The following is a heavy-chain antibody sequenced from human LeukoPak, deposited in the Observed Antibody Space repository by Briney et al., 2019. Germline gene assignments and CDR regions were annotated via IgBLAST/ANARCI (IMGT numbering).Heavy chain of an antibody. Sequence: SVKVSCKASGGTFSSYATSWVRQAPGQGLEWMGRIIPIFGIANYAQKFQGRVTITADKSTSTAYMELSSLRSEDTAVYYCAREGIASVRFDYWGQGTLVTVSS. V-gene: IGHV1-69*04. CDR3: AREGIASVRFDY. CDR1: GGTFSSYA. CDR2: IIPIFGIA. J-gene: IGHJ4*02. D-gene: IGHD6-13*01.